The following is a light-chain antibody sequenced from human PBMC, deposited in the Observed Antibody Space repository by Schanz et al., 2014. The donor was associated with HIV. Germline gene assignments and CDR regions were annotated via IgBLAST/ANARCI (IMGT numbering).Light chain of an antibody. CDR2: TAS. Sequence: EIVMTQSPATLSVSLGERVTLSCRASQSVSSNLAWYQQKPGQAPRLLIYTASTRATDIPARFSGSGSGTEFTLTISSLQSEDFAVYYCQQYNNWPQTFGQGTNVEIK. CDR3: QQYNNWPQT. J-gene: IGKJ1*01. CDR1: QSVSSN. V-gene: IGKV3-15*01.